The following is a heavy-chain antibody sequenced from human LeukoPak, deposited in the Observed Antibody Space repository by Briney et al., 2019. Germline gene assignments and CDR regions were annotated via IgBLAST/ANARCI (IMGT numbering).Heavy chain of an antibody. D-gene: IGHD6-19*01. CDR2: ISAYNAYT. CDR1: GYTFTSYG. J-gene: IGHJ5*02. V-gene: IGHV1-18*01. CDR3: ARATVAGRRDCLEP. Sequence: ASVKVCCTASGYTFTSYGISWVRQAPAQGLEWVGWISAYNAYTNYTQKLQGRVTMTTDTSTSTAYMELRSLRSDDTAVYYCARATVAGRRDCLEPWGERTLVPVSS.